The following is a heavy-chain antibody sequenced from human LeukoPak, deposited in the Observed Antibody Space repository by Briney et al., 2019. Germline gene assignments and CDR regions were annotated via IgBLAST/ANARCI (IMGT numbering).Heavy chain of an antibody. D-gene: IGHD3-3*01. V-gene: IGHV3-11*01. J-gene: IGHJ4*02. CDR3: ARAFTIFGVVLSPHFDY. CDR2: ISSSGSTI. Sequence: GGSLRLSCAASGFTFSDYYMSWIRQAPGKGLEWVSYISSSGSTIYYADSVKGRFTISRDNAKNSLYLQMNSLRAEDTAVYYCARAFTIFGVVLSPHFDYWGQGTLVTVSS. CDR1: GFTFSDYY.